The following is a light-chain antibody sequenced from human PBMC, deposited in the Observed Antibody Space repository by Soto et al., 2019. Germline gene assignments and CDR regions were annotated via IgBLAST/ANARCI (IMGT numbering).Light chain of an antibody. CDR3: QHSYSTPLS. Sequence: DIQMTQSPSSLSASVGDRVTITCRASQSISSYLNWYQQKPGKAPKLLIYAASSLQSGVPSRFSGSGSGTDFTLTISSLQPEDFATYYCQHSYSTPLSFCGGT. J-gene: IGKJ4*01. CDR2: AAS. CDR1: QSISSY. V-gene: IGKV1-39*01.